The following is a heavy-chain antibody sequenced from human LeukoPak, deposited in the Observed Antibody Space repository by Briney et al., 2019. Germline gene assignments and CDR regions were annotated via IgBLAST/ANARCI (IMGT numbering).Heavy chain of an antibody. V-gene: IGHV3-7*01. Sequence: PGGSLRLSCAASGFTFSSYWMGWVRQAPGKGPEWVANIKQDGSEKYYVDSVKGRFTIARDNAKNSLYLQMNSLRAEDTAVYYCARVVEQQLVGWNWFDPWGQGTLVTVSS. J-gene: IGHJ5*02. D-gene: IGHD6-13*01. CDR1: GFTFSSYW. CDR2: IKQDGSEK. CDR3: ARVVEQQLVGWNWFDP.